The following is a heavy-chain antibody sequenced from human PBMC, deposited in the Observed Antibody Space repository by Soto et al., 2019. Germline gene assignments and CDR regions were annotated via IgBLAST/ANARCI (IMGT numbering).Heavy chain of an antibody. CDR2: IDPSDSYT. CDR3: ARPSMADYYYYGMDV. V-gene: IGHV5-10-1*01. D-gene: IGHD3-10*01. CDR1: GYSFTSYC. J-gene: IGHJ6*02. Sequence: GESLKISCKGSGYSFTSYCISWVRQMPGKGLEWMGRIDPSDSYTNYSPSFQGHVTISADKSISTAYLQWSSLKASDTAMYYCARPSMADYYYYGMDVWGQGTTVTVSS.